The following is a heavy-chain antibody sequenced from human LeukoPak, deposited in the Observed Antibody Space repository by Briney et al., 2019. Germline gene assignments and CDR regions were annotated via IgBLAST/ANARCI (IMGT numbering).Heavy chain of an antibody. CDR1: RGSVSSYP. J-gene: IGHJ3*02. Sequence: SETLSLTCTVSRGSVSSYPWNWIRQPAGKGLEYIGRIHGSGSTNYNPSLMGRVTMSVDSSKNQISLRLTPVTAADTAVYFCAREAGWNFNAFDIWGQGTMVTV. CDR3: AREAGWNFNAFDI. CDR2: IHGSGST. V-gene: IGHV4-4*07. D-gene: IGHD6-19*01.